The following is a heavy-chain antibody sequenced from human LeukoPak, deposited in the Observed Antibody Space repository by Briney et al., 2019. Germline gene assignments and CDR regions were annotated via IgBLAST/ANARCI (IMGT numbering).Heavy chain of an antibody. V-gene: IGHV4-59*01. J-gene: IGHJ6*02. CDR3: ARLGQRYYGMDV. CDR1: GGSISSYY. D-gene: IGHD3-16*01. CDR2: IYYSGST. Sequence: PSETLSLTCTASGGSISSYYWSWIRQPPGKGLEWIGYIYYSGSTNYNPSLKSRVTISVDTSKNQFSLKLSSVTAADTAVYYCARLGQRYYGMDVWGQGTTVTVSS.